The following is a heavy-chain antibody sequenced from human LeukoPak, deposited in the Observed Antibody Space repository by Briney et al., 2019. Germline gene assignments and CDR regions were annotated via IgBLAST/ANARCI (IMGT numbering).Heavy chain of an antibody. CDR3: ARDKGWFGELLGYFDY. J-gene: IGHJ4*02. V-gene: IGHV3-7*01. Sequence: GGSLRLSCAASGFTFSSYSMNWVRQAPGKGLEWVANIRQDGSEKYYVDSVKGRFTISRDNAKNSLYLQMNSLRAEDTAVYYCARDKGWFGELLGYFDYWGQGTLVTVSS. D-gene: IGHD3-10*01. CDR2: IRQDGSEK. CDR1: GFTFSSYS.